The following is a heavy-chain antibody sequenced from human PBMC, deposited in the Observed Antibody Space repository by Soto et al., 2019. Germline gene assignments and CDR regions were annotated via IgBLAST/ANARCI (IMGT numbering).Heavy chain of an antibody. Sequence: GSLRLSCAASGFTFSSYGMHWVRQAPGKGLEWVAVIWYDGSNKYYADSVKGRFTISRDNSKNTLYLQMNSLRAEDTAVYYCARDRFGELLPYYYYGMDVWGQGTTVTVSS. J-gene: IGHJ6*02. CDR3: ARDRFGELLPYYYYGMDV. V-gene: IGHV3-33*01. CDR1: GFTFSSYG. CDR2: IWYDGSNK. D-gene: IGHD3-10*01.